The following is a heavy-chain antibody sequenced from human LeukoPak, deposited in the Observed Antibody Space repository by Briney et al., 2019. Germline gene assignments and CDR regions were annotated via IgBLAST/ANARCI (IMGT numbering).Heavy chain of an antibody. Sequence: ASVRVSCKASGGSFSYYVFSWVRQAPGQGLEWMGGIIPMIGTANYAQKFQGRVTITADRSTSIVYMELSSLTSEDTAMYYCLQEFDFWGQGTLVTVSS. CDR1: GGSFSYYV. D-gene: IGHD1-1*01. CDR3: LQEFDF. V-gene: IGHV1-69*06. J-gene: IGHJ4*02. CDR2: IIPMIGTA.